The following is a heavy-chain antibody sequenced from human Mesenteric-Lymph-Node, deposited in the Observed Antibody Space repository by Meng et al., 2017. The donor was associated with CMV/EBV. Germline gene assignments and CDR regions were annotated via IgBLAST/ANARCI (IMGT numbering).Heavy chain of an antibody. CDR2: IWSDGTNK. J-gene: IGHJ4*02. CDR3: AREKDYYDSSGYYYFDY. Sequence: GESLKISCAASGFTFSNYGMHWVRQAPGKGLEWVAVIWSDGTNKHYADSVKGRFTISRDNAKNSLYLQMNSLRAEDTAVYYCAREKDYYDSSGYYYFDYWGQGTLVTVSS. CDR1: GFTFSNYG. V-gene: IGHV3-33*01. D-gene: IGHD3-22*01.